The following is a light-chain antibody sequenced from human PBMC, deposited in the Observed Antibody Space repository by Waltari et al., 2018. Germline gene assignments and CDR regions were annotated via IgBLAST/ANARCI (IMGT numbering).Light chain of an antibody. CDR3: QSEVNSRTYAIL. Sequence: SYELTQSPSVSVSPGQTARITCPGDALAQPYAYWDQQKPGQAPMLLIYKDNERPSGIPERFSGSSSGTTVTLTISGVQAEDEADYYCQSEVNSRTYAILFGGGTKVTVL. CDR2: KDN. J-gene: IGLJ2*01. V-gene: IGLV3-25*03. CDR1: ALAQPY.